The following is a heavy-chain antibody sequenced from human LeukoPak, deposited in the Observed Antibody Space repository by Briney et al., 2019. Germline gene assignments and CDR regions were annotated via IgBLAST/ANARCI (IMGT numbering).Heavy chain of an antibody. V-gene: IGHV1-2*02. Sequence: GSVKVSCKASGYTFTGYYMHWVRQAPGQGLEWVSWINPNSGGTHYAQTFQGRVTMTRDTSISTACMELSRLRSDDTAVYYCARAGATYMSHFDYWGQGTLVTVSS. CDR1: GYTFTGYY. D-gene: IGHD1-26*01. J-gene: IGHJ4*02. CDR3: ARAGATYMSHFDY. CDR2: INPNSGGT.